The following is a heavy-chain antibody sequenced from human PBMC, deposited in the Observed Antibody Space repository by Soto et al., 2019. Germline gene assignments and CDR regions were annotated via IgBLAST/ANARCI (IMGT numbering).Heavy chain of an antibody. V-gene: IGHV4-31*03. Sequence: SETLSLTCTVSGGSISSGGYYWSWIRQHPGKGLEWIGYIYYSGSTYYNPSLKSRVTISVDTSKNQFSLKLSSVTAADTAVYYCAREYSGYDWGIHLDVWGKGTTVTVSS. D-gene: IGHD5-12*01. CDR1: GGSISSGGYY. J-gene: IGHJ6*04. CDR3: AREYSGYDWGIHLDV. CDR2: IYYSGST.